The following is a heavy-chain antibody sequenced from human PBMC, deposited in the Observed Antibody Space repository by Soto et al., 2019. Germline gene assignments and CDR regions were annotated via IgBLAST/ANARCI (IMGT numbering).Heavy chain of an antibody. V-gene: IGHV1-69*02. D-gene: IGHD1-26*01. Sequence: QVQLVQSGAEVKKPGSSVKVSCKASGGTLSSYTITWVRQAPGQGLEWMGRFIPILAITDYAQKFQGRVTITADKATRTAYMELSSLRSEDTDLYYCARAGGVGVYWSQGTLVTVSS. CDR3: ARAGGVGVY. CDR1: GGTLSSYT. CDR2: FIPILAIT. J-gene: IGHJ4*02.